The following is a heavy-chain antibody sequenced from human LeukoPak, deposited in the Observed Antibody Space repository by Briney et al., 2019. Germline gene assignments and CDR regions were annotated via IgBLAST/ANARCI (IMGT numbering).Heavy chain of an antibody. CDR1: GFTFSSYD. CDR3: AGQARPGSAEGAFDI. Sequence: GGSLRLSCTASGFTFSSYDMHWVRQDKGKGLEWVSAISTAGDPYYLGSVKGRFTISRENAKNSFYLQMNSLRAGDTAVYYCAGQARPGSAEGAFDIWGQGTMVTVSA. CDR2: ISTAGDP. V-gene: IGHV3-13*05. J-gene: IGHJ3*02. D-gene: IGHD2-2*01.